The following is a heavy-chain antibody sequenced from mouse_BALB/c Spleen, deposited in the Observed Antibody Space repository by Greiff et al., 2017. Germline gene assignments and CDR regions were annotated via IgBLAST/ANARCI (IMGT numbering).Heavy chain of an antibody. J-gene: IGHJ3*01. D-gene: IGHD2-4*01. V-gene: IGHV5-17*02. Sequence: EVHLVESGGGLVQPGGSRKLSCAASGFTFSSFGMHWVRQAPEKGLEWVAYISSGSSTIYYADTVKGRFTISRDNPKNTLFLQMTSLRSEDTAMYYCARDGYDYGSPAYWGQGTLVTVSA. CDR2: ISSGSSTI. CDR3: ARDGYDYGSPAY. CDR1: GFTFSSFG.